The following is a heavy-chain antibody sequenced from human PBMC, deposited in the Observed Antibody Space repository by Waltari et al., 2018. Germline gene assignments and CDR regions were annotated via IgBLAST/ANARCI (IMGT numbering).Heavy chain of an antibody. CDR1: GGTFSSYA. J-gene: IGHJ6*02. Sequence: QVQLVQSGAEVKKPGSSVKVSCKASGGTFSSYAISWVRQAPGQGLEWMGGIIPIFGTANYAQKCQGRVMITADESTSTAYMELSSLRSEDTAVYYCADTYYYDSSGYQGYYYGMDVWGQGTTVTVSS. CDR3: ADTYYYDSSGYQGYYYGMDV. V-gene: IGHV1-69*13. D-gene: IGHD3-22*01. CDR2: IIPIFGTA.